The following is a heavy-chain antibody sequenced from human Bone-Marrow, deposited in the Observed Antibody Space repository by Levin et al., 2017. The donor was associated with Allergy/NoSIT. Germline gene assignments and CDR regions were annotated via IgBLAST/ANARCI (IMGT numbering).Heavy chain of an antibody. CDR3: ARGTLRPGYYYFDY. CDR2: VWYDGSNK. J-gene: IGHJ4*02. V-gene: IGHV3-33*01. CDR1: GFTFSSYG. Sequence: GESLKISCAASGFTFSSYGMHWVRQAPGKGLEWMAVVWYDGSNKYYAESVKGRFTISRDNSKNTLFLQMNSLRAEDTAVYYCARGTLRPGYYYFDYWGQGTRVTVSS. D-gene: IGHD3-22*01.